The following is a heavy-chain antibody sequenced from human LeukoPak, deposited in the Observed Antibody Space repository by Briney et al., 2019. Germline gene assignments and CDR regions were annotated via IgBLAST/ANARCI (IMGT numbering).Heavy chain of an antibody. V-gene: IGHV4-59*01. J-gene: IGHJ4*02. Sequence: QPSQTLSLTCTVSRGSISSYYWSWIRQPPGKGLEWIGYISYSGSTNYNPSLKSRLTASVDTSKNQFSLRLSSVTAADTAVYYCARAIGYSSVFDYWGQGTLVTVSS. CDR2: ISYSGST. CDR1: RGSISSYY. CDR3: ARAIGYSSVFDY. D-gene: IGHD6-25*01.